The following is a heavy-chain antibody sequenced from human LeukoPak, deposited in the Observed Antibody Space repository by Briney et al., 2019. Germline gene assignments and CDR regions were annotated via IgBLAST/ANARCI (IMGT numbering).Heavy chain of an antibody. V-gene: IGHV4-30-2*01. CDR3: ARLMDIVVVPAALDAFDI. CDR1: GGSISSGGYS. D-gene: IGHD2-2*03. CDR2: IYHSGST. Sequence: PSETLSLTCAVSGGSISSGGYSWSWIRQPPGKGLEWIGYIYHSGSTYYNPSLKSRVTISVDRSKNQFSLKLSSVSAADTAVYYCARLMDIVVVPAALDAFDIWGQGTMVTVSS. J-gene: IGHJ3*02.